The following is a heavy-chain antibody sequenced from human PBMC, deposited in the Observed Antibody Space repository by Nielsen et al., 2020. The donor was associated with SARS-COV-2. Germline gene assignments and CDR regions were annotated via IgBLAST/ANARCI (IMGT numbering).Heavy chain of an antibody. D-gene: IGHD3-10*01. V-gene: IGHV1-69*13. CDR1: GYTFTSYA. CDR2: IIPIFGTA. Sequence: SVKVSCKASGYTFTSYAISWVRQAPGQGLEWMGGIIPIFGTANYAQKFQGRVTITADESTSTAYMELSSLRSEDTAVYYCARDSPITMVRGVSYYYYCMDVWGQGTTVTVSS. CDR3: ARDSPITMVRGVSYYYYCMDV. J-gene: IGHJ6*02.